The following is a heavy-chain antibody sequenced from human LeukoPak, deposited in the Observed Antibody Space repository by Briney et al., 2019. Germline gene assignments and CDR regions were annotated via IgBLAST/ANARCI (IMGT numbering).Heavy chain of an antibody. J-gene: IGHJ3*02. D-gene: IGHD3-22*01. Sequence: GGSPRLSCAASGATPNDYHMDWVRQAPGKGLEWIGRSRNKARGYTTEYAASVKGRFTISRDDSKTSVYLQMNSLKTEDTAVYFCARDGAEGDNSAFDIWGHGTVVTVSS. CDR1: GATPNDYH. CDR2: SRNKARGYTT. CDR3: ARDGAEGDNSAFDI. V-gene: IGHV3-72*01.